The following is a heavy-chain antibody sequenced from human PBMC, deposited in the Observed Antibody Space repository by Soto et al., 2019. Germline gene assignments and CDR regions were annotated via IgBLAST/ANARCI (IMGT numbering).Heavy chain of an antibody. J-gene: IGHJ6*02. CDR2: IYPGDSDT. Sequence: GESLKISCKGSGYSFTSYWIGWVRQMPGKGLEWMGIIYPGDSDTRYSPSFQGQVTISADKSISTAYLQWSSLKASDTAMYYCDRIEVAGYYGMDVWGQGTTVTVSS. V-gene: IGHV5-51*01. CDR1: GYSFTSYW. D-gene: IGHD6-19*01. CDR3: DRIEVAGYYGMDV.